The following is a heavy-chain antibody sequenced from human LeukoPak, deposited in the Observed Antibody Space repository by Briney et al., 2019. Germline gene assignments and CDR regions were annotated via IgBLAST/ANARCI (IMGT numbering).Heavy chain of an antibody. Sequence: SETLSLTCAVYGGSFSGYYWSWIRQPPGKGLEWIGEINHSGSTNYNPSLKSRVTISVDTSKNQFSLKLSSVTAADTAVYYCARLDSGYDLYYFDYWGQGTLVTVSS. D-gene: IGHD5-12*01. V-gene: IGHV4-34*01. CDR1: GGSFSGYY. CDR3: ARLDSGYDLYYFDY. CDR2: INHSGST. J-gene: IGHJ4*02.